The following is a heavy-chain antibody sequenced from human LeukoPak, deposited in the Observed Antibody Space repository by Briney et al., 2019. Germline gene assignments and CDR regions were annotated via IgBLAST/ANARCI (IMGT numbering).Heavy chain of an antibody. D-gene: IGHD3-22*01. V-gene: IGHV3-9*01. CDR1: GFTFDDYA. CDR2: ISWNSGSI. Sequence: GGSLRLSCAASGFTFDDYAMHWVRQAPGKGLEWVSGISWNSGSIGYADSVKGRFTISRDNAKNSLYLQMNSLRAEDTALYYCAKDLRGNYYDSSADAFDIWGQGTMVTVSS. J-gene: IGHJ3*02. CDR3: AKDLRGNYYDSSADAFDI.